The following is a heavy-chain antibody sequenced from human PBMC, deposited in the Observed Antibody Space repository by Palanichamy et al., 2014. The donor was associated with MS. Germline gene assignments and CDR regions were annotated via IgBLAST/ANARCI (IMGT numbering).Heavy chain of an antibody. CDR2: ISGSGRSR. Sequence: EVQLLESGGGLVQSGGSRRDSPRAASGFTFSSYAMSWVRQAPEKGLEWVSAISGSGRSRYHADSVRGRFTISRDNAKNTLYLQMNSLRAEDTAVYYCATQVTAAAVDYWGQGTLVTVSS. CDR1: GFTFSSYA. J-gene: IGHJ4*02. D-gene: IGHD6-13*01. CDR3: ATQVTAAAVDY. V-gene: IGHV3-23*01.